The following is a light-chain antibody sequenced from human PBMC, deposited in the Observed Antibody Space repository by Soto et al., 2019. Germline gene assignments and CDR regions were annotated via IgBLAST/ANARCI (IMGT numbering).Light chain of an antibody. V-gene: IGLV2-18*02. CDR3: TSFTSIYTYV. J-gene: IGLJ1*01. Sequence: QSALTQPPSVSGSPGQSVTISCTGTSSDIGGSNRVSWYQQPPGTAPKLVIYEVSDRPSGVPDRFSGSKSGNTASLAISGLQAEDEADYYCTSFTSIYTYVFVTGTKVTVL. CDR2: EVS. CDR1: SSDIGGSNR.